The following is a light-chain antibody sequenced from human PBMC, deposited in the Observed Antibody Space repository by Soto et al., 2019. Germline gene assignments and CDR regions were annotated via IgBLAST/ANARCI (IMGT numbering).Light chain of an antibody. V-gene: IGKV3-11*01. CDR1: QSVSSY. Sequence: EIVLTQSPGTLSLSPGERATLSCRASQSVSSYLAWYQQKPGQAPRLLIYDASTRATGISARFSGSGSGTDFTLTISSREPEDVAVYYWQQRSNWPVTVGQGTKVEVK. J-gene: IGKJ1*01. CDR2: DAS. CDR3: QQRSNWPVT.